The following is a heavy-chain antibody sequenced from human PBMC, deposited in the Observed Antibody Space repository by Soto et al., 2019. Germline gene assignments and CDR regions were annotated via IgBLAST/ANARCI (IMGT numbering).Heavy chain of an antibody. Sequence: ASVKVSCKTSGYTFTNQFMHWVRQAPGQGLEWMGWINPNSGGTNYAQKFQGRVTMTRDTSISTAYMELSRLRSDDTAVYYCARVLRGIQLWPNPYSDYYYGMDVWGQGTTVTVSS. V-gene: IGHV1-2*02. CDR1: GYTFTNQF. J-gene: IGHJ6*02. D-gene: IGHD5-18*01. CDR2: INPNSGGT. CDR3: ARVLRGIQLWPNPYSDYYYGMDV.